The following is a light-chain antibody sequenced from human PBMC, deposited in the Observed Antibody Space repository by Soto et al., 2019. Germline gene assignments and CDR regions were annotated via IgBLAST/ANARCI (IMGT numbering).Light chain of an antibody. J-gene: IGLJ1*01. CDR2: DVS. Sequence: QSALTQPASVSGSPGQSITISCTGTSSDFGGYNYVSWYQQHPGKAPKLMIYDVSNRPSGVSNRFSGSKSGNTASLTISGLQAEDEADYYCSSYTTSSTPYVFGTGTKVTDL. CDR3: SSYTTSSTPYV. V-gene: IGLV2-14*01. CDR1: SSDFGGYNY.